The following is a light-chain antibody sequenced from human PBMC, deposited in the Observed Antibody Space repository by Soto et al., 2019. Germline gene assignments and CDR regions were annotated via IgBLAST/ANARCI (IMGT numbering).Light chain of an antibody. CDR3: QRYGSSPAP. CDR2: GAS. J-gene: IGKJ3*01. V-gene: IGKV3-20*01. Sequence: EIVLTQSPGTLSLSPVERATLSCRASQSVSSSYLAWYQQKPGQAPRLLIYGASSRATGIPDRFSGSGSGTDFTLTISRLEPEDFAVYYCQRYGSSPAPFGPGTKAYIK. CDR1: QSVSSSY.